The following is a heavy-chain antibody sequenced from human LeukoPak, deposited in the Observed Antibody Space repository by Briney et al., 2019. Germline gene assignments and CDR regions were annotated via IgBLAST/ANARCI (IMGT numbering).Heavy chain of an antibody. Sequence: GGSLRLSCGASGFTFSNAWMSWVRQAPGKGLEWVGRIKSKTDGETTDYAAPVKGRFTISRDDSKNTLYLQMNSLKPEDTAVYYCTTDKTFHYGSESYPFDYWGQGTLVTVSS. J-gene: IGHJ4*02. D-gene: IGHD3-10*01. CDR3: TTDKTFHYGSESYPFDY. CDR2: IKSKTDGETT. CDR1: GFTFSNAW. V-gene: IGHV3-15*01.